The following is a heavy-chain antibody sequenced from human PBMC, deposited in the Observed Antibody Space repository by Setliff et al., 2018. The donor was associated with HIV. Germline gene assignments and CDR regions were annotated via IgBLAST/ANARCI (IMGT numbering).Heavy chain of an antibody. CDR1: GASISSYY. CDR3: ARATATWLVDN. Sequence: KPSETLSLTCNVSGASISSYYWSWIRQPPGKGLEWIGYDYHSGGTNYNPSLKSRLTISTDASKNQFSLKLSSVTTADTAVYYCARATATWLVDNWGQGTLVTAPQ. V-gene: IGHV4-59*01. J-gene: IGHJ4*02. CDR2: DYHSGGT. D-gene: IGHD2-15*01.